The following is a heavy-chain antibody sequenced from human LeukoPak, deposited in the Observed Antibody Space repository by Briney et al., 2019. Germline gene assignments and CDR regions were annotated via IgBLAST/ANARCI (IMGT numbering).Heavy chain of an antibody. J-gene: IGHJ6*03. D-gene: IGHD3-10*01. CDR2: IHTSGST. Sequence: SETLSLTCTVSGASISSTSYCWGWIRQPAGKGLEWIGHIHTSGSTNYNPSLKSRVTISVDTSKNQFSLKLSSVTAAGTAVYYCARDPGTMLRGSRRGYDGNYYMDVWGKGTTVTISS. V-gene: IGHV4-61*09. CDR1: GASISSTSYC. CDR3: ARDPGTMLRGSRRGYDGNYYMDV.